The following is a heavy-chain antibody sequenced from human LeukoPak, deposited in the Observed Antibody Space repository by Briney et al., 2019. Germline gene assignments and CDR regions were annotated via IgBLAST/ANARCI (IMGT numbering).Heavy chain of an antibody. CDR2: ISSSSSTI. CDR3: ARAGSYYNVENWFDP. J-gene: IGHJ5*02. Sequence: PGGSLRLSCAASGFTFSSYSMNWVRQAPGKGLEWVSYISSSSSTIYYADSVKGRFTISRDNAKNSLYLQMNGLRAEDTAVYYCARAGSYYNVENWFDPWGQGTLVTVSS. D-gene: IGHD3-10*01. V-gene: IGHV3-48*04. CDR1: GFTFSSYS.